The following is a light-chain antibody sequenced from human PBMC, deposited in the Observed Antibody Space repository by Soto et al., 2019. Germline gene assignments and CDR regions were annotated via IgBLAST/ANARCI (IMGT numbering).Light chain of an antibody. CDR1: SSNIGAGYD. CDR2: GNS. Sequence: QAVVTQPPSLSGAPGQRVTISCTGSSSNIGAGYDVHWYQQLPGTAPKPLIYGNSTRPSGVPDRFSGSKSGTSASLAITGLEAEDEPDYYCQSYDSSLSGVVFGGGTKLTVL. V-gene: IGLV1-40*01. J-gene: IGLJ2*01. CDR3: QSYDSSLSGVV.